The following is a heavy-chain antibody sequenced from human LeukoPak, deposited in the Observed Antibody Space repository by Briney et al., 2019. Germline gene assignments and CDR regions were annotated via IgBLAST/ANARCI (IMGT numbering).Heavy chain of an antibody. V-gene: IGHV5-51*01. CDR3: ARRRAVAGTYYFDY. Sequence: PGESLKISCKGSGYSFTNYWIGWVRQMPGKGLEWMGITYPGDSNTRYSPSFQGQVTISADKSISAAYLQWSSLEASDTAIYYCARRRAVAGTYYFDYWGQGTLVTVSS. D-gene: IGHD6-19*01. CDR1: GYSFTNYW. CDR2: TYPGDSNT. J-gene: IGHJ4*02.